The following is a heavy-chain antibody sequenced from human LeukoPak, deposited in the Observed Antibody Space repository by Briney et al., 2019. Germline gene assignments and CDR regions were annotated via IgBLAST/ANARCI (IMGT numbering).Heavy chain of an antibody. CDR2: ISSTSDYI. CDR3: VSGNDPDSTWENYRLDAFDI. Sequence: GGSLRLSCAASGYTFSHYSVNWVRQAPGKGLEWVSSISSTSDYIYYADSVKGRFTISRDNTKSSLYLQMNSLGAEDTAVYYCVSGNDPDSTWENYRLDAFDIWGQGTTVIVSS. V-gene: IGHV3-21*01. CDR1: GYTFSHYS. D-gene: IGHD3-16*02. J-gene: IGHJ3*02.